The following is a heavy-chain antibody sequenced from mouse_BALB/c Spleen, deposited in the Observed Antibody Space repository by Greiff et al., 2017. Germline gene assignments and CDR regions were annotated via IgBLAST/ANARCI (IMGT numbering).Heavy chain of an antibody. CDR2: IDPETGGT. V-gene: IGHV1-15*01. J-gene: IGHJ3*01. CDR3: TREVYYGNYVWFAY. Sequence: VQLQQSGAELVRPGASVTLSCKASGYTFTVYEMHWVKQTPVHGLEWIGAIDPETGGTAYNQKFKDKATLTADKSSSTAYMELRSLTSEDSAVYYCTREVYYGNYVWFAYWGQGTLVTVSA. CDR1: GYTFTVYE. D-gene: IGHD2-1*01.